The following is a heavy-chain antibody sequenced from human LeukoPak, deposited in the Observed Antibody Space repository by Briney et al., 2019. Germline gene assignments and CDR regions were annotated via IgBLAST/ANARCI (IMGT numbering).Heavy chain of an antibody. J-gene: IGHJ5*02. CDR1: GGSISSSSW. CDR2: IYHSGST. CDR3: ARAHRVDPWVGMNYDILTGYHPPLFNWFDP. D-gene: IGHD3-9*01. Sequence: PSETLSLTCAVSGGSISSSSWWSWVRQPPGKGLEWIGEIYHSGSTNYNPSLKSRVTISVDKSKNQFSLKLSSVTAADTAVYYCARAHRVDPWVGMNYDILTGYHPPLFNWFDPWGQGTLVTVSS. V-gene: IGHV4-4*02.